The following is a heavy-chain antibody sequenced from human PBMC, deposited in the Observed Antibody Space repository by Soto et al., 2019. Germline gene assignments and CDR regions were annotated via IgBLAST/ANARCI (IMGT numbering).Heavy chain of an antibody. J-gene: IGHJ4*02. CDR3: ARGVQTSTRSGYYPLPDY. D-gene: IGHD3-3*01. V-gene: IGHV3-30-3*01. Sequence: GGSLRLSCAASGFTFSSYAMHWVRQAPGKGLEWVAVISYDGSNKYYADSVKGRFTISRDNSKNTLYLQMNSLRAEDTAVYYCARGVQTSTRSGYYPLPDYWGQGTLVTVSS. CDR2: ISYDGSNK. CDR1: GFTFSSYA.